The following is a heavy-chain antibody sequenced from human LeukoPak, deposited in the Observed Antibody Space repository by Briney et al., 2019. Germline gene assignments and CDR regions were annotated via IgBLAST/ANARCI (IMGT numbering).Heavy chain of an antibody. CDR3: ARGGITSLLNWFDP. CDR1: GDSISSSNYF. J-gene: IGHJ5*02. CDR2: MFYYGST. V-gene: IGHV4-39*07. D-gene: IGHD3-16*01. Sequence: SETLSLTCTVSGDSISSSNYFWGWIRQPPGKGLEWIGSMFYYGSTYYNASLKSRVTISLDTSKKQFSLKLRSVTTADTAVYYCARGGITSLLNWFDPWGQGILVTVSS.